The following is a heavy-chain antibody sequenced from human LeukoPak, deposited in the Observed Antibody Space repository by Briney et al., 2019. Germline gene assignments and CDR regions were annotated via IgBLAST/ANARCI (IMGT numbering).Heavy chain of an antibody. V-gene: IGHV1-69*04. CDR3: ATNNGGSYYPGYYYGMDV. J-gene: IGHJ6*02. Sequence: SVKVSCKASGGTFSSYAISWVRQAPGQGLEWMGRIIPILGIANYAQKFQGRVTITADKSTSAAYMELSSLRSEDTAVYYCATNNGGSYYPGYYYGMDVWGQGTTVTASS. CDR2: IIPILGIA. CDR1: GGTFSSYA. D-gene: IGHD1-26*01.